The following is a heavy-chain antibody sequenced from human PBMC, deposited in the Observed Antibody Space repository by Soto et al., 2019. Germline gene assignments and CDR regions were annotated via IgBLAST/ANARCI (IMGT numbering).Heavy chain of an antibody. V-gene: IGHV3-30-3*01. Sequence: PGGSLRLSCAASGFTFSSYAMHWVRQAPGKGLEWVAVISYDGSNKYYADSVKGRFTISRDNSKNTLYLQMNSLRAEDTAVYYCARDGDYGGNSVFLLNNWFDPWGQGT. J-gene: IGHJ5*02. D-gene: IGHD4-17*01. CDR3: ARDGDYGGNSVFLLNNWFDP. CDR2: ISYDGSNK. CDR1: GFTFSSYA.